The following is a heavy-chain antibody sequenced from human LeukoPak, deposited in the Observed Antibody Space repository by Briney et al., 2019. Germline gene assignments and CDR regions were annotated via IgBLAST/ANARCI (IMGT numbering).Heavy chain of an antibody. CDR3: ARDAVPAGRENWFDP. D-gene: IGHD2-2*01. V-gene: IGHV1-18*01. CDR2: ISAYNGNT. Sequence: ASVTVSCKASGYTFTSYGISWVRQAPGQGLEWMGWISAYNGNTNYAQKLQGRVTMTTDTSTSTAYMELRSLRSDDTAVYYCARDAVPAGRENWFDPWGQGTLVTVSS. CDR1: GYTFTSYG. J-gene: IGHJ5*02.